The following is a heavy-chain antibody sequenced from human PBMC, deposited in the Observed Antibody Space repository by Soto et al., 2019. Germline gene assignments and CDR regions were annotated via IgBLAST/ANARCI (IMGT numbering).Heavy chain of an antibody. Sequence: EVQLLESGGGLVQPGGSLRLSCAASGFTFSSYAMSWVRQAPGKGLEWVSAISGSGGSTYYADSVKGRFTISRDNSKNTLYLQMNSLRAEDTAVYYCAKALLLWFWELLSNAFDIWGQGTMVTVSS. CDR2: ISGSGGST. CDR1: GFTFSSYA. J-gene: IGHJ3*02. V-gene: IGHV3-23*01. CDR3: AKALLLWFWELLSNAFDI. D-gene: IGHD3-10*01.